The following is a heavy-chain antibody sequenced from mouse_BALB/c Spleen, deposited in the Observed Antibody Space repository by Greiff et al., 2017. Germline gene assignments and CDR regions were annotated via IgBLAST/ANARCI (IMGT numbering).Heavy chain of an antibody. CDR1: GFSLTSYG. J-gene: IGHJ3*01. Sequence: QVQLQQSGPGLVQPSQSLSITCTVSGFSLTSYGVHWVRQSPGKGLEWLGVIWSGGSTDYNAAFISRLSISKDNSKSQVFFKMNSLQANDTAIYYCARNLYYGYDWFAYWGQGTLVTVSA. CDR2: IWSGGST. V-gene: IGHV2-2*02. D-gene: IGHD2-2*01. CDR3: ARNLYYGYDWFAY.